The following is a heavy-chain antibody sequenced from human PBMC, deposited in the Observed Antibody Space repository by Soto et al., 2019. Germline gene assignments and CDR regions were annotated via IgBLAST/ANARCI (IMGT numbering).Heavy chain of an antibody. J-gene: IGHJ5*02. D-gene: IGHD3-3*01. Sequence: ASVKGSCKASGYTFTSYDINWVRQATGQGLEWMGWMNPNSGNTGYAQKFQGRVTMTRNTSISTAYMELSSLRSEDTAVYYCARGLHFGVVIIPSWFDPWGQGTLVTVSS. CDR1: GYTFTSYD. V-gene: IGHV1-8*01. CDR3: ARGLHFGVVIIPSWFDP. CDR2: MNPNSGNT.